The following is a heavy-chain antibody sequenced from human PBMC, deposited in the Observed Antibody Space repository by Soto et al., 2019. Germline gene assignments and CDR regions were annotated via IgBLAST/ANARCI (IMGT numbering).Heavy chain of an antibody. CDR1: GFTFGDYA. V-gene: IGHV3-49*05. Sequence: EVQLVESGGGLVKPGRSLRLSCTASGFTFGDYAMSWFRQAPGKGLEWVGFIRSKAYGGTTEYAASVKGRFTISRDDSKSIAYLQMNSLKAEDTAVYYCTTPPLDSSGYPPDYWGQGTLVTVSS. CDR2: IRSKAYGGTT. CDR3: TTPPLDSSGYPPDY. J-gene: IGHJ4*02. D-gene: IGHD3-22*01.